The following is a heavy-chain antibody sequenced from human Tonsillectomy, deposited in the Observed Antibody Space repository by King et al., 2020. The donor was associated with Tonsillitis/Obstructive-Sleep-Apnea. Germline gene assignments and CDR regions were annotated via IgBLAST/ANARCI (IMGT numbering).Heavy chain of an antibody. J-gene: IGHJ4*02. V-gene: IGHV3-48*02. CDR1: GFTFSSYS. CDR2: ISSSSNTL. CDR3: AREDYYDSTYDY. D-gene: IGHD3-22*01. Sequence: VQLVESGGGLVQPGGSLRLSCAASGFTFSSYSMNWVRQAPGKGLEWVSYISSSSNTLYYADSVKGRFTISRDNAKNSLYLQMNSLRDEDTAVYYCAREDYYDSTYDYWGQGTLVTVSS.